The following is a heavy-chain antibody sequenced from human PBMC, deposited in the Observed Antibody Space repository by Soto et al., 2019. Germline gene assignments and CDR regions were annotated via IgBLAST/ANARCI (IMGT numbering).Heavy chain of an antibody. J-gene: IGHJ4*02. CDR2: IKTDGSQT. D-gene: IGHD3-10*01. V-gene: IGHV3-7*03. Sequence: VQLVESGGGLVQPGGSLRLSCAASGFTFSSFWMSWVRQAPGKGLEWVANIKTDGSQTHYVDSVKGRFTISRDNPKTSLFLQMNSLRVEDTAMYFCTSDRYPRFYHGSVSYPYYWGQGTPVTVSS. CDR1: GFTFSSFW. CDR3: TSDRYPRFYHGSVSYPYY.